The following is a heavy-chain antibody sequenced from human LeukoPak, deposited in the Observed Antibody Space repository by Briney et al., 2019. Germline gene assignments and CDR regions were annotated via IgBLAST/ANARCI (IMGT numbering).Heavy chain of an antibody. V-gene: IGHV3-20*04. J-gene: IGHJ4*02. D-gene: IGHD2-15*01. Sequence: PGGSLRLSCAASGFTFDDYGMSWVRQAPGKGLEWVSGINWNGGSTGYADSVKGRFTISGDNAKNSLYLQMNSLRAEDTALYYCARDGGYCSGGSCYRYFDYWGQGTLVTVSS. CDR1: GFTFDDYG. CDR2: INWNGGST. CDR3: ARDGGYCSGGSCYRYFDY.